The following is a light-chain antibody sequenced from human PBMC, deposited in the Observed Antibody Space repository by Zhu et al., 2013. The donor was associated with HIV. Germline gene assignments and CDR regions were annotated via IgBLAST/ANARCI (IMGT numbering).Light chain of an antibody. J-gene: IGKJ2*01. CDR3: QQYDNLPPMYT. Sequence: AIQLTQSPSSLSASIGDRLIITCRASQGIGSALAWYQQKPGNSPKLLIYDASNLESGVPSRFSGSGSGTDFTLTITNLQPEDFATYYCQQYDNLPPMYTFGQGTTLEIK. CDR2: DAS. V-gene: IGKV1D-13*01. CDR1: QGIGSA.